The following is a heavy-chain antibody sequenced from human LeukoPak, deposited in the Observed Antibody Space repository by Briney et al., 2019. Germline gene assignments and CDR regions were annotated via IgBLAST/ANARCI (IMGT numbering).Heavy chain of an antibody. J-gene: IGHJ4*02. D-gene: IGHD3-3*01. CDR3: AKDLSVFGVVISFDY. Sequence: SGGSLRLSCAASGFTFSSYAMSWVRQAPGKGLEWVSAISGSGGSTYYADSVKGRFTISRDNSKNTLYLQMTSLRAEDTAVYYCAKDLSVFGVVISFDYWGQGTLVTVSS. CDR1: GFTFSSYA. V-gene: IGHV3-23*01. CDR2: ISGSGGST.